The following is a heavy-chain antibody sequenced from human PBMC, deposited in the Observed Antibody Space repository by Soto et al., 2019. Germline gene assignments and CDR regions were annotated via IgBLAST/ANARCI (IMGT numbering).Heavy chain of an antibody. J-gene: IGHJ4*02. D-gene: IGHD3-10*01. Sequence: EVQLLVSGGGLVQPGGSLRLSCAASGLTFSTYAMSWVRQAPGRGLEWVSSITGNGATTYYTDSVKGRFIISRDNSKNTLLLPMNSLSAEDTALYYCAKERPNYYGSGGGYYKAGGDYWGQGTLVTVSS. CDR1: GLTFSTYA. V-gene: IGHV3-23*01. CDR2: ITGNGATT. CDR3: AKERPNYYGSGGGYYKAGGDY.